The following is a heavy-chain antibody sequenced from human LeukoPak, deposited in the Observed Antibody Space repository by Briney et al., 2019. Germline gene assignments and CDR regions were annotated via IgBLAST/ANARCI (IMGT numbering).Heavy chain of an antibody. D-gene: IGHD1-26*01. CDR1: GYTFTGYY. Sequence: GASVRVSCKASGYTFTGYYMHWVRQAPGQGLEWMGWINPNSGGTNYAQKFQGRVTMTRDTSISTAYMELSRLRSDDTAVYYCARAVRTSGSLGWFDPWGQGTLVTVSS. J-gene: IGHJ5*02. V-gene: IGHV1-2*02. CDR2: INPNSGGT. CDR3: ARAVRTSGSLGWFDP.